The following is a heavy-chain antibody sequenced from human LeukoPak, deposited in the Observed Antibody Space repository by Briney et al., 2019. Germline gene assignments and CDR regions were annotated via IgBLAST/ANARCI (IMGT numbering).Heavy chain of an antibody. Sequence: PSETLSLTCAVYGGSFSDYYWSWIRQSPGKRLEWIGEINHSGSTNYNPSLKSRVTLSVDTSKNQFSLKLRSVTAADTAVYYCARHFGTWGQGTLVTVSS. D-gene: IGHD3/OR15-3a*01. CDR2: INHSGST. V-gene: IGHV4-34*01. J-gene: IGHJ4*02. CDR1: GGSFSDYY. CDR3: ARHFGT.